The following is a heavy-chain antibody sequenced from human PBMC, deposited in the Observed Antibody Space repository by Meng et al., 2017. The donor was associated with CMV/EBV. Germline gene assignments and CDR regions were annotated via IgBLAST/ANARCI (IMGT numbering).Heavy chain of an antibody. D-gene: IGHD3-16*01. CDR2: IYTSGST. CDR3: ARSGWEGGGIF. J-gene: IGHJ3*01. Sequence: GSLRLSCTVSGGSISSYYWSWIQQPAGKGLEWIGRIYTSGSTNYNPSLKSRVTISVDTSKNQFSLKLSSVTAADTAVYYCARSGWEGGGIFWGQGTMVTVSS. V-gene: IGHV4-4*07. CDR1: GGSISSYY.